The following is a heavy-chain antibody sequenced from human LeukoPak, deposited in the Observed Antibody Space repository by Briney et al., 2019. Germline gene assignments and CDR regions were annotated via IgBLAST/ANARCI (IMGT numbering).Heavy chain of an antibody. CDR2: IRYDGSNK. CDR1: GFTFSSYG. Sequence: GGSLRLSCAASGFTFSSYGMHWVRQAPGKGLEWVAFIRYDGSNKYYADSVKGRFTISRDNSKNTLYLQMNSLRAEDTAVYYCARGPRFGEPPDYWGQGTLVTVSS. D-gene: IGHD3-10*01. J-gene: IGHJ4*02. V-gene: IGHV3-30*02. CDR3: ARGPRFGEPPDY.